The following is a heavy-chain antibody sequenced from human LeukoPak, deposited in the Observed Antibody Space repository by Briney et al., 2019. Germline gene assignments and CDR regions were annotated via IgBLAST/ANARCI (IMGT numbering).Heavy chain of an antibody. CDR2: LNPNSGGT. J-gene: IGHJ3*02. V-gene: IGHV1-2*02. CDR1: GDTFTGYY. CDR3: ATDSSGWRTDAFDI. Sequence: EASVKVSCKASGDTFTGYYMHWVRQAPGQGVEGMGWLNPNSGGTNYAQKFQGRVTMTRDTSISTAYMELSRLKSDDTAVYYCATDSSGWRTDAFDIWGQGTMVTVSS. D-gene: IGHD6-19*01.